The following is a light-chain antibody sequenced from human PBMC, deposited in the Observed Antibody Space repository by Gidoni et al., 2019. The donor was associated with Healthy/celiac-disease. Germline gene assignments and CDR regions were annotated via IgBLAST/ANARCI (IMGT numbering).Light chain of an antibody. V-gene: IGKV1-39*01. CDR2: AAS. J-gene: IGKJ4*01. CDR1: QSMRRY. CDR3: QQGYSTPLT. Sequence: DIQITQPPSSLSASVGDRVTITCRASQSMRRYLNSYQQKPGKAPKILISAASSLQTGVPSRFSGSGSGTDFTLTISSLLPEEFATYFCQQGYSTPLTFGGGTKVEIK.